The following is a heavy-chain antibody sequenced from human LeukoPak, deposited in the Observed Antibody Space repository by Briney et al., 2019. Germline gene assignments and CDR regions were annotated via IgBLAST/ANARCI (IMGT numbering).Heavy chain of an antibody. Sequence: ASVKVSCTASGYTFTSYDINWVRQATGQGLEWMGWMNPNSGNTGYAQKFQGRVTMTRNTSISTAYMELRSLRSDDTAVYYCARDQGIRWYYYGMDVWGKGTTVTVSS. V-gene: IGHV1-8*01. CDR3: ARDQGIRWYYYGMDV. CDR2: MNPNSGNT. CDR1: GYTFTSYD. J-gene: IGHJ6*04. D-gene: IGHD4-23*01.